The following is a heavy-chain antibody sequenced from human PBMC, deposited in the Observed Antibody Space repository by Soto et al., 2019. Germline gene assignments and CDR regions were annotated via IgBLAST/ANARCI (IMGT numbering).Heavy chain of an antibody. CDR1: GFAFTNFG. J-gene: IGHJ3*01. CDR2: IWCNGINK. CDR3: VRERAPFDAFDV. Sequence: GGSLRLSCAASGFAFTNFGMHWVRQAPGKGLEWVAVIWCNGINKYYTDSVKGRFTFSRDNSKYTLNLQMNSLRAEDTAVYYCVRERAPFDAFDVWGQGTWVTVSS. V-gene: IGHV3-33*01.